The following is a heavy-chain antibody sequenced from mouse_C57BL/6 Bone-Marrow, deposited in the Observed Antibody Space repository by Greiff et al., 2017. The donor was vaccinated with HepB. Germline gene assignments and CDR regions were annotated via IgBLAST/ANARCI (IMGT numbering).Heavy chain of an antibody. CDR1: GYSITSDY. CDR3: ARLEDYYGSSYAMDY. CDR2: ISYSGST. V-gene: IGHV3-8*01. J-gene: IGHJ4*01. Sequence: EVKLVESGPGLAKPSQTLSLTCSVTGYSITSDYWNWIRKFPGNKLEYMGCISYSGSTYYNPSLKSRISITRDTSKNQYYLQLNSVTTEDTATYYCARLEDYYGSSYAMDYWGQGTSVTVSS. D-gene: IGHD1-1*01.